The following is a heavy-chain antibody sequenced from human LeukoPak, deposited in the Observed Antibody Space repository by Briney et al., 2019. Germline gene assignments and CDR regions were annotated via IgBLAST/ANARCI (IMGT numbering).Heavy chain of an antibody. D-gene: IGHD3-3*01. Sequence: GESLKISCKGSGYSFTSYWIGWVRQMPGKGLEWMGIIYLGDSDTRYSPSFQGQVTISADKSISTAYLQWSSLKASDTAMYYCARHRGDFWSGYYQGGDGFDPWGQGTLVTVSS. CDR2: IYLGDSDT. CDR1: GYSFTSYW. CDR3: ARHRGDFWSGYYQGGDGFDP. V-gene: IGHV5-51*01. J-gene: IGHJ5*02.